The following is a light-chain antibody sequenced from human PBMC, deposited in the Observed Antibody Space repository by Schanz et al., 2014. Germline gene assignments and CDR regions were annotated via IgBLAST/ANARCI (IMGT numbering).Light chain of an antibody. CDR1: QSISSY. CDR3: QQSYSTPDT. J-gene: IGKJ2*01. CDR2: AAS. V-gene: IGKV1-39*01. Sequence: DIQMTQSPSSLSASVGDRVTITCRASQSISSYLNWYQQKPGKAPKLLIYAASSLQSGVSSRFSGSGSGTDFTLTISSRQPEDFETYYCQQSYSTPDTFGQGTKLEIK.